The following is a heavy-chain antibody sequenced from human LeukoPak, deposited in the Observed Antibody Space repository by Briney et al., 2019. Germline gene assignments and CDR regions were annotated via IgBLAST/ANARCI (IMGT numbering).Heavy chain of an antibody. V-gene: IGHV3-7*01. Sequence: PGGSLRLSCAASGFPFGSYWMSWVRQAPGKGREWVANIKQVGSEKYYVDSVKGRFTISRDNAKNSLYLQMTSLRAEDTAVYYCARVKRGYYYTFGLPPDYWGQGTLVTVSS. D-gene: IGHD3-22*01. CDR1: GFPFGSYW. CDR2: IKQVGSEK. J-gene: IGHJ4*02. CDR3: ARVKRGYYYTFGLPPDY.